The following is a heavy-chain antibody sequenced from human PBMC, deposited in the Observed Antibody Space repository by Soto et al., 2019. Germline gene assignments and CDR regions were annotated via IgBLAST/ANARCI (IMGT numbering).Heavy chain of an antibody. V-gene: IGHV1-3*01. CDR2: INAGNGNT. Sequence: XPVKVACKAAGYPLSSYAMEWGRQAPGQRLEWMGWINAGNGNTKYSQKFQGRVTITRDTSASTAYMELSSLRSEDTAVYYCARDSRFLEWFIGHYYYGMDVWGQGTTVTVSS. CDR1: GYPLSSYA. D-gene: IGHD3-3*01. CDR3: ARDSRFLEWFIGHYYYGMDV. J-gene: IGHJ6*02.